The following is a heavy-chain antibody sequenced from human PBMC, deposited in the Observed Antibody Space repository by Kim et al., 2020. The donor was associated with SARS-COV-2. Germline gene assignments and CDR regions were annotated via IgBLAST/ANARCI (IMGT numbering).Heavy chain of an antibody. J-gene: IGHJ4*02. CDR1: GFTFSSYA. Sequence: GGSLRLSCAASGFTFSSYAMHWVRQAPGKGLEWVAVISYDGSNKYYADSVKGRFTISRDNSKNTLYLQMNSLRAEDTAVYYCASGYYYGSGSPMAIFDYWGQGTLVTVSS. CDR2: ISYDGSNK. CDR3: ASGYYYGSGSPMAIFDY. V-gene: IGHV3-30*04. D-gene: IGHD3-10*01.